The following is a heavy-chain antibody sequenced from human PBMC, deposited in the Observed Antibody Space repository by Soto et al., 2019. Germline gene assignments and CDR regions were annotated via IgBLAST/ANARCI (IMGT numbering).Heavy chain of an antibody. J-gene: IGHJ6*02. Sequence: PGESLKISCKGSAYSFTTYWISWVRQMPGKGLEWMGRIDPRDSDTNYSPSFQGHVTIPADKSTSTASLQWSRLKASDTAMYYCAIQEHCSSTSGYTYYYCGMDVWGQGTTVTVSS. V-gene: IGHV5-10-1*01. CDR2: IDPRDSDT. CDR3: AIQEHCSSTSGYTYYYCGMDV. CDR1: AYSFTTYW. D-gene: IGHD2-2*02.